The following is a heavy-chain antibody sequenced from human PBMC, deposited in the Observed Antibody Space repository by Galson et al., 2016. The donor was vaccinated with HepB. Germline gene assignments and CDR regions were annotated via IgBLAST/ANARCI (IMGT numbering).Heavy chain of an antibody. CDR3: ARLVSVAFGLDY. CDR1: GFTFSSYA. Sequence: SLRLSCAASGFTFSSYAMNWVRQAPGKGLEWVSGISGSGANRYHADSVRGRFTISRDNAKNSLYLQMTSLKVEDTAIYYCARLVSVAFGLDYWGPGTLVTVSS. V-gene: IGHV3-23*01. D-gene: IGHD3-3*02. J-gene: IGHJ4*02. CDR2: ISGSGANR.